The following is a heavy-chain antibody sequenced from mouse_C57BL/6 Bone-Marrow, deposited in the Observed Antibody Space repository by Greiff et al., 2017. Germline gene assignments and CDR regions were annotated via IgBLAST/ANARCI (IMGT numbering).Heavy chain of an antibody. J-gene: IGHJ4*01. CDR3: ARQCSTTVEYYAMDY. Sequence: EVKLVESGGDLVKPGGSLKLSCAASGFTFSSYGMSWVRQTPDKRLEWVATISSGSSYTYYPDSVKGRFTISRDNAQNTLYLQMSSLKSEDTAMYYCARQCSTTVEYYAMDYWGQGTSVTVSS. CDR2: ISSGSSYT. CDR1: GFTFSSYG. V-gene: IGHV5-6*01. D-gene: IGHD1-1*01.